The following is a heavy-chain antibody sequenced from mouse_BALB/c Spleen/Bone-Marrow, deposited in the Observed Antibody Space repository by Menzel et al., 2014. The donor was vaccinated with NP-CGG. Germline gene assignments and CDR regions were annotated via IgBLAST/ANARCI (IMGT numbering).Heavy chain of an antibody. CDR3: ASCGNDEAWFAY. V-gene: IGHV1S135*01. Sequence: VQLQQTGPELVKPGASVKVSCKASGYAFTSYNIYWVKQSHGKSLEWIGYIDPYNGDTNYNQKFKVKATLTVDKSSSTGYMHLNSLTSEDSAVYHCASCGNDEAWFAYWGQGTLVTVSA. D-gene: IGHD2-2*01. J-gene: IGHJ3*01. CDR2: IDPYNGDT. CDR1: GYAFTSYN.